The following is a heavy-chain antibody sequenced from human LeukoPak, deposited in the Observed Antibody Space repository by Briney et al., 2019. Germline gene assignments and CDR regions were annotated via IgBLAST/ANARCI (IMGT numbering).Heavy chain of an antibody. CDR1: SGPISSTSYY. CDR3: AREMRSPRGGFDY. J-gene: IGHJ4*02. V-gene: IGHV4-39*07. Sequence: SETLSLTCTVSSGPISSTSYYWGWIRQPPGMGLEWIGSMYYSGSTYYNPSLKSRVTISVDTSKSQFSLKLSSVTAADTAVYYCAREMRSPRGGFDYWDQGTLVTVSS. CDR2: MYYSGST. D-gene: IGHD3-10*01.